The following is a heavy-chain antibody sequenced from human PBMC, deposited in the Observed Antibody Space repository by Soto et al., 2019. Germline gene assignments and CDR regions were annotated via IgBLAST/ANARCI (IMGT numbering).Heavy chain of an antibody. CDR2: ISYDGSNK. D-gene: IGHD1-26*01. V-gene: IGHV3-30*18. Sequence: PGGSLRLSCAASGFTFSSYGMHWVRQAPGKGLEWVAVISYDGSNKYYADSVKGRFTISRDNSKNTLYLQMNSLRAEDTAVYYCANGPRGSYVYWGQGTLVTVSS. CDR3: ANGPRGSYVY. J-gene: IGHJ4*02. CDR1: GFTFSSYG.